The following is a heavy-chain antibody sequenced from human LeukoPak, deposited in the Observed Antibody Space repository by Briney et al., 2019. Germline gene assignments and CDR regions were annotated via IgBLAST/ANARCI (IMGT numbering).Heavy chain of an antibody. CDR1: GFTFSSYW. D-gene: IGHD2-21*02. CDR2: ISYDGSNK. CDR3: AKDRLVTALNWFDP. V-gene: IGHV3-30*18. Sequence: GGSLRLSCVASGFTFSSYWMSWARQAPGKGLEWVAVISYDGSNKYYADSVKGRFTISRDNSKNTLYLQMNSLRAEDTAVYYCAKDRLVTALNWFDPWGQGTLVTVSS. J-gene: IGHJ5*02.